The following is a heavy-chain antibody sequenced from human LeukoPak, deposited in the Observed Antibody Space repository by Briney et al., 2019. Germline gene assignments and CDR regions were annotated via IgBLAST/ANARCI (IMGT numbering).Heavy chain of an antibody. CDR1: GFTFSSHW. J-gene: IGHJ4*02. Sequence: GGSLRLSCAASGFTFSSHWMHWVRQAPGKGLVFVSRINTDGSSTSYADSVKGRFTISRGNARNTLYLQMNSLRGEDTAVYYCAREHRNEGPTVDNWGQGTLVTVSS. CDR3: AREHRNEGPTVDN. V-gene: IGHV3-74*01. CDR2: INTDGSST. D-gene: IGHD4-17*01.